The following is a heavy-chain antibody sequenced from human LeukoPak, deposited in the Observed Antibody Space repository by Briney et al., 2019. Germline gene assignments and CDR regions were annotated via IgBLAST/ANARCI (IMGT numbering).Heavy chain of an antibody. CDR2: VIPIFGTT. J-gene: IGHJ4*02. D-gene: IGHD3-22*01. CDR3: ATDSSGIYYFDY. CDR1: GVTFSSYA. Sequence: GASVKVSCKASGVTFSSYAISWVRQAPGQGLEWMGGVIPIFGTTKYAQEFQGRVTITADESTSTAYMELSSLRSEDTAVYYCATDSSGIYYFDYWGQGTLVTVSS. V-gene: IGHV1-69*13.